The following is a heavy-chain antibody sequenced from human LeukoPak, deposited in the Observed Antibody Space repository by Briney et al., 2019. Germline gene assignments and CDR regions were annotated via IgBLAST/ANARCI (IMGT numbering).Heavy chain of an antibody. CDR2: IHNTGRT. D-gene: IGHD2-15*01. J-gene: IGHJ5*02. Sequence: SETLSLTCTVSGASISNYYWSWTRQPPGKGLEWIGYIHNTGRTNYNPSLKSRVTISVDTSKNQFSLRLSSVTAADTAIYYCARYAATGGPNWFDHWGPGTLVTVSS. V-gene: IGHV4-59*01. CDR1: GASISNYY. CDR3: ARYAATGGPNWFDH.